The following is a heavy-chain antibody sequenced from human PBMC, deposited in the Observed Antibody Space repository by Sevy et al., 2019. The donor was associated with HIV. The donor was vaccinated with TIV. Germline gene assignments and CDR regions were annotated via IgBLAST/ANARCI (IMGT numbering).Heavy chain of an antibody. J-gene: IGHJ3*02. CDR2: IYSGGST. Sequence: GGSLRLSCAASGFTVSSNYMSWVRQAPGKGLEWVSVIYSGGSTYYADSVKGRFTISRDNSKNRLYLQMNSLGAEDTAGYYCATGGRGYDSSGYYFFARAFDIWGQGTMVTVSS. CDR3: ATGGRGYDSSGYYFFARAFDI. CDR1: GFTVSSNY. V-gene: IGHV3-53*01. D-gene: IGHD3-22*01.